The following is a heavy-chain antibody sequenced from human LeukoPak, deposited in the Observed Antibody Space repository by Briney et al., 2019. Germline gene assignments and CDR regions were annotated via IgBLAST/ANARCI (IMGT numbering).Heavy chain of an antibody. J-gene: IGHJ4*02. D-gene: IGHD2-8*01. CDR2: IKQEGSEK. Sequence: GLACGGAKVTRKSVGLGKVVDLRGRGIVKKTNIKQEGSEKYYVDSMKGRFNISRNNAKNSLYLQMNSLRAEDTAVYYCARDLMEYCTNGVCYELDYFDCWGQGTLVTVSS. CDR3: ARDLMEYCTNGVCYELDYFDC. CDR1: KVTRKSVG. V-gene: IGHV3-7*01.